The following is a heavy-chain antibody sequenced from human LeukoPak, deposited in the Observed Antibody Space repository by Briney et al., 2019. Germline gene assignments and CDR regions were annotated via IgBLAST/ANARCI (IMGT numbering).Heavy chain of an antibody. CDR3: VRQRAGGNWFDP. J-gene: IGHJ5*02. D-gene: IGHD3-10*01. V-gene: IGHV3-74*01. Sequence: GGSLSLSCAASGFTFSSYWMHWVRQAPGKGLVWVSRINTDGSSTSYADSVKGRFTISRDNAKNTLYLQMNSLRAEDTAVYYCVRQRAGGNWFDPWGQGTLVTVSS. CDR1: GFTFSSYW. CDR2: INTDGSST.